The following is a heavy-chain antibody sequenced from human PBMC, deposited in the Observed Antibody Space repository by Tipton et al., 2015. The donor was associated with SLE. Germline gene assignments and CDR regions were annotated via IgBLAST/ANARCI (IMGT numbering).Heavy chain of an antibody. CDR2: IYYSGST. V-gene: IGHV4-59*11. CDR1: GGSISSHY. Sequence: TLSLTCTVSGGSISSHYWSWIRQPPGKGLEWIGYIYYSGSTNYNPSLKSRVTISVDTSKNQFSLKLSSVTAADTAVYYCARWIWDLVSHGFWSGYEDYYYGMDVWGQGTTVTVSS. J-gene: IGHJ6*02. D-gene: IGHD3-3*01. CDR3: ARWIWDLVSHGFWSGYEDYYYGMDV.